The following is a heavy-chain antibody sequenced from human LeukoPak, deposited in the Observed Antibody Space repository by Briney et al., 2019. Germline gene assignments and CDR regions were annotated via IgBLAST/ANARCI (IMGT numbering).Heavy chain of an antibody. D-gene: IGHD2-8*01. CDR3: TKMFTKDNWYGGPDY. CDR1: GFSVTNNY. V-gene: IGHV3-53*01. CDR2: LYTGGIR. Sequence: PGGSLRLSCEASGFSVTNNYMSWFRLAPGKGLEWVSVLYTGGIRYYAGFVRGRFTISRDDSKNTHYLQMNNLRAEDTAIYYCTKMFTKDNWYGGPDYWGQGTLVTVSS. J-gene: IGHJ4*02.